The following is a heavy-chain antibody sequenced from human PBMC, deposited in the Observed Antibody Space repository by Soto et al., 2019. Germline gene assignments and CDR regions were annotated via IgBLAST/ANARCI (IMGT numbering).Heavy chain of an antibody. CDR1: GFSLNTRGVG. J-gene: IGHJ3*01. D-gene: IGHD6-6*01. CDR2: IYWDDDK. V-gene: IGHV2-5*02. Sequence: QITLKESDHTLVKPTQMLTLTCTFSGFSLNTRGVGVGWIRQPPGGALEWLALIYWDDDKRYSPSLRSRLTITKDTSKNQVVLTMTTMEPLDTGTYYCAHTYSSSPDDGFDVWGQGTRVTVSS. CDR3: AHTYSSSPDDGFDV.